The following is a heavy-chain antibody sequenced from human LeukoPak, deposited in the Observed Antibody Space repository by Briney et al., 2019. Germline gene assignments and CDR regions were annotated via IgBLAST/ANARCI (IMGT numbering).Heavy chain of an antibody. J-gene: IGHJ4*02. CDR2: INHSGST. CDR1: GGSFSGYY. CDR3: ARGRGTTMILFSYFDY. Sequence: SETLSLTCAVYGGSFSGYYWSWIRQPPGKGLEWIGEINHSGSTNYNPSLKSRVTISVDTSKNQFSLKLSSVTAADTAVYYCARGRGTTMILFSYFDYWGQGTLVTVSS. V-gene: IGHV4-34*01. D-gene: IGHD3-22*01.